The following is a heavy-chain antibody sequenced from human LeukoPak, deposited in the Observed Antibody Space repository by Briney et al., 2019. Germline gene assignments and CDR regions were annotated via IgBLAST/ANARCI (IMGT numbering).Heavy chain of an antibody. Sequence: SETLSLTCAVYGGSFSGYYWSWIRQPPGKGLEWIGEINHSGSTNYNPSLKSRVTISVDTSKNQFSLKLSSVTAADTAVYYCACGVNWNDNYFWLDPWGQGTLVTVSS. D-gene: IGHD1-1*01. CDR2: INHSGST. V-gene: IGHV4-34*01. J-gene: IGHJ5*02. CDR1: GGSFSGYY. CDR3: ACGVNWNDNYFWLDP.